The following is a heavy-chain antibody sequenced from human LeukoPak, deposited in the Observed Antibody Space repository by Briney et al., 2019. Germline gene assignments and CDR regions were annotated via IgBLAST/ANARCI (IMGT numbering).Heavy chain of an antibody. D-gene: IGHD4-17*01. CDR3: ARDVGVGDYDYYYGMDV. J-gene: IGHJ6*02. Sequence: PGRSLRLSCAASGFTFSSYSMNWVRQAPGKGLEWVSSISSSSSYIYYADSVKGRFTISRDNAKNSLYLQMSSLRAEDTAVYYCARDVGVGDYDYYYGMDVWGQGTTVTVSS. CDR1: GFTFSSYS. V-gene: IGHV3-21*01. CDR2: ISSSSSYI.